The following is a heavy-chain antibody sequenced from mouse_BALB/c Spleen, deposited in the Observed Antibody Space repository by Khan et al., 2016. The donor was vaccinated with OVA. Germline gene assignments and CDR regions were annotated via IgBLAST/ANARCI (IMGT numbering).Heavy chain of an antibody. Sequence: QIQLVQSGPELKKPGETVKLSCKASGYIFTNHGMNWVKQAPGKGLKWMGWINTYSGEPTYVDDFKGRFAFSLETSASTAYLQINNLKNEDTATYFCARVGYSGTMDYWGQGTSVTVSS. V-gene: IGHV9-3-1*01. J-gene: IGHJ4*01. CDR2: INTYSGEP. CDR1: GYIFTNHG. D-gene: IGHD2-14*01. CDR3: ARVGYSGTMDY.